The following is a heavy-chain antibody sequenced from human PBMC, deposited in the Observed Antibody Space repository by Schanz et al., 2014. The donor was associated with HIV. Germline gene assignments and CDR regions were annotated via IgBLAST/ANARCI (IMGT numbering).Heavy chain of an antibody. CDR2: MNPNSGNT. CDR3: AGETERFGESPSAFDI. Sequence: QVPLVQSGAEVKKPGASVKVSCKASGYTFTNYDINWVRQATGQGLEWMGWMNPNSGNTTYAQKFQGRVSVTMKASIITANTEMGSLRSEDAAVDFYAGETERFGESPSAFDIWGQGTMVTVSS. J-gene: IGHJ3*02. CDR1: GYTFTNYD. V-gene: IGHV1-8*01. D-gene: IGHD3-10*01.